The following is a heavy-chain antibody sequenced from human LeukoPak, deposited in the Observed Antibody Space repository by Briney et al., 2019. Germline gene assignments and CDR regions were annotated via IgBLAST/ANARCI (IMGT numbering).Heavy chain of an antibody. CDR3: ARDVSSSPNWEFDY. V-gene: IGHV1-2*06. CDR1: GYTFADYF. CDR2: INANSGGT. Sequence: GASVNVSCKTSGYTFADYFIHWVRQAPRQGLDWMGRINANSGGTEYQQKFQGRVTMTRDTSTNTAYVEVNWLISDDTAIYYCARDVSSSPNWEFDYWGQGTQVTVSS. D-gene: IGHD1-26*01. J-gene: IGHJ4*02.